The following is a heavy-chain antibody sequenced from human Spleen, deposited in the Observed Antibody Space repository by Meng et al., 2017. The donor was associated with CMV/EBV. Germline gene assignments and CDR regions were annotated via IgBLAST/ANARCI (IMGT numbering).Heavy chain of an antibody. CDR1: GGTVSRYT. CDR2: IIPILGIA. D-gene: IGHD3-22*01. CDR3: ARGDSSGFGYYFDY. Sequence: ASGGTVSRYTISWVRQAPGQGLEWMGRIIPILGIANYAQKFQGRVTITADKSTSTAYVELSSLRSEDTAVYYCARGDSSGFGYYFDYWGQGTLVTSPQ. J-gene: IGHJ4*02. V-gene: IGHV1-69*02.